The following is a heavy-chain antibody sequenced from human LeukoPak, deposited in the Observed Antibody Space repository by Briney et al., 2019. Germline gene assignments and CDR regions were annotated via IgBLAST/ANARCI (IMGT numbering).Heavy chain of an antibody. J-gene: IGHJ6*02. CDR1: GGSISSGGYY. Sequence: SETLSLTCTVSGGSISSGGYYWSWIRQHPGKGLEWIGYIYYSRNTNYNPSLKSRVTISVDTSKNQFSLNLSSVTAADTAVYYCARVATGDPYYYYGMDVWGQGTTVTVSS. CDR3: ARVATGDPYYYYGMDV. V-gene: IGHV4-61*08. D-gene: IGHD7-27*01. CDR2: IYYSRNT.